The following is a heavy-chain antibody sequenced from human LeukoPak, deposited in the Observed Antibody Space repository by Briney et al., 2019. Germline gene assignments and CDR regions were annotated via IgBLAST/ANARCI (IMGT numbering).Heavy chain of an antibody. V-gene: IGHV4-4*07. Sequence: PSETLSLTCTVSGGSISSYYWSWIRQPAGKGLEWIGRIYTSGSTNYNPSLKSRVTISVDKSKNQFSLKLSSVTAADTAVYYCAREGIAASPYFQHWGQGTLVTVSS. D-gene: IGHD6-13*01. J-gene: IGHJ1*01. CDR1: GGSISSYY. CDR3: AREGIAASPYFQH. CDR2: IYTSGST.